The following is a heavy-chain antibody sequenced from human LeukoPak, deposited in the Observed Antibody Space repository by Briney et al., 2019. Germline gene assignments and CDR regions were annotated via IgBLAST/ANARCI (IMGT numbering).Heavy chain of an antibody. Sequence: GGSLRLSCAASGITFSNYANHWVRQAPGKGLEWVAYIRSDGSDKYYVDSVKGRFTISRDNSKNTLYLQMNSLRTEDTAVYYWSSGWNFGAYSFDLLGQGTPVPVSS. CDR1: GITFSNYA. V-gene: IGHV3-30*02. CDR2: IRSDGSDK. D-gene: IGHD3-16*01. CDR3: SSGWNFGAYSFDL. J-gene: IGHJ4*03.